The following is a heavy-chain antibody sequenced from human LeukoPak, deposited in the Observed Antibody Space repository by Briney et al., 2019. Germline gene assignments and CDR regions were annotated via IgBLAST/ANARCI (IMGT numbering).Heavy chain of an antibody. CDR3: ARVGTLGYCSGGSCYSGSFDY. Sequence: EASVKVSCKASGGTFSSYAISWVRQAPGQGLEWMGGIIPIFGTANYAQKFQGRVTITTDESTSTAYMELSSLRSEDTAVYYCARVGTLGYCSGGSCYSGSFDYWGQGTLVTVSS. D-gene: IGHD2-15*01. J-gene: IGHJ4*02. CDR1: GGTFSSYA. V-gene: IGHV1-69*05. CDR2: IIPIFGTA.